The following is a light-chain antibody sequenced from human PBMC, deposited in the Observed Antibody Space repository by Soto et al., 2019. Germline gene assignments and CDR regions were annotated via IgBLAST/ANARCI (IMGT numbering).Light chain of an antibody. CDR3: AAWDDSLSGVV. Sequence: QSVLPQPPSASGTPGQRVTISCSGSSSNIGGNTVNWYQLLPGTAPKLLIYSNNQRPSGVPDRFSGSKSGTSASLAISGLRSEDEADYYCAAWDDSLSGVVFGGGTKLTVL. CDR1: SSNIGGNT. V-gene: IGLV1-44*01. CDR2: SNN. J-gene: IGLJ2*01.